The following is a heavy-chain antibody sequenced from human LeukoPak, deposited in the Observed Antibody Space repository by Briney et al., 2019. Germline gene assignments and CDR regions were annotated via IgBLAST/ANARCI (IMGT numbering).Heavy chain of an antibody. D-gene: IGHD6-19*01. J-gene: IGHJ6*02. CDR2: IRYDGSNK. Sequence: PGGSLRLSCAASGFTFSSYGMHWVRQAPGKGLEWVAFIRYDGSNKYYADPVKGRFTISRDNSKNTLYLQMNSLRAEDTAVYYCAKLPKPPLTRSAGSYSSGRYVVDVWGQGTTVTVSS. V-gene: IGHV3-30*02. CDR1: GFTFSSYG. CDR3: AKLPKPPLTRSAGSYSSGRYVVDV.